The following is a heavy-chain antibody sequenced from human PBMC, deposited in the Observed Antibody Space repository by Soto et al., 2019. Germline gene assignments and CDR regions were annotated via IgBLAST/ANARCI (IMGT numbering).Heavy chain of an antibody. CDR1: GGTFSTYT. CDR2: IIPMLTVT. V-gene: IGHV1-69*02. J-gene: IGHJ3*02. CDR3: SIGSWAAETFDI. Sequence: QVHLEQSGAEVKKPGSSVKVSCKAAGGTFSTYTLIWVRQAPGQGLEWMGRIIPMLTVTNSAQKFQGRVTPTEDKATSTAFMELTSLTSDDTAVYYCSIGSWAAETFDIWGQGTMVTVSS. D-gene: IGHD6-13*01.